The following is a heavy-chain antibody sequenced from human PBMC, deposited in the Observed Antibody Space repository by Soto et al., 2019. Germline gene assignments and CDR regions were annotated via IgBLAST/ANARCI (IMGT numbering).Heavy chain of an antibody. CDR3: ARGGWEFDP. CDR1: GYTFYSHR. CDR2: ISADNGNT. J-gene: IGHJ5*02. Sequence: ASVKVSCKASGYTFYSHRISWVRQAPGQGLEWMGRISADNGNTKYAQKFRGRVTMTTDTSTSTAYMELRSLRSDDAAVYYCARGGWEFDPWGQGTLVTVSS. V-gene: IGHV1-18*01. D-gene: IGHD1-26*01.